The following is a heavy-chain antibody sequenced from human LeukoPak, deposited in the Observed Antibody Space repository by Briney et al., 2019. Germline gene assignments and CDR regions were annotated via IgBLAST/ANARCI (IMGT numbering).Heavy chain of an antibody. CDR2: IYYTRST. J-gene: IGHJ5*02. Sequence: SETLSLTCTVSGGSISSYYWSWIRQPPGKGLEWIGYIYYTRSTHYNPSLKSRVTISVDTSKNQFSLKLSSVTAADTAVYYCARERAGSSLEGNWLDPWGQGTRVIVSS. D-gene: IGHD3-3*01. CDR1: GGSISSYY. CDR3: ARERAGSSLEGNWLDP. V-gene: IGHV4-59*01.